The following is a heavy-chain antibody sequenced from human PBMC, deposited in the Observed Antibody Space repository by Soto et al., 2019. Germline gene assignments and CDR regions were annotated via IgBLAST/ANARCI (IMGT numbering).Heavy chain of an antibody. CDR1: GYTVTSYY. Sequence: ASVKVSCKASGYTVTSYYMHWVRQAPGQGLEWMGIINPSGGSTTYAQKFQGRLTMTRGTSTSTVYMELSSLRSEDTAMYYCARTPGYTDRNYFDYWGQGTLVTVSS. CDR3: ARTPGYTDRNYFDY. V-gene: IGHV1-46*01. D-gene: IGHD2-2*02. J-gene: IGHJ4*02. CDR2: INPSGGST.